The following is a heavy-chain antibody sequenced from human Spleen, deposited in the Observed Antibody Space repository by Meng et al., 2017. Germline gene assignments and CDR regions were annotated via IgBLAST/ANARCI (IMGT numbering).Heavy chain of an antibody. CDR1: GFTFSSYW. V-gene: IGHV3-74*01. Sequence: GESLKISCAASGFTFSSYWMHWVRQAPGKGLVWVSRINSDGSSTSYADSVKGRFTISRDNAKNTLYLQMNSLRAEDTAVYYCAREGRNYDYVWGSYRYHYFDYWGQGTLVTVS. J-gene: IGHJ4*02. CDR2: INSDGSST. CDR3: AREGRNYDYVWGSYRYHYFDY. D-gene: IGHD3-16*02.